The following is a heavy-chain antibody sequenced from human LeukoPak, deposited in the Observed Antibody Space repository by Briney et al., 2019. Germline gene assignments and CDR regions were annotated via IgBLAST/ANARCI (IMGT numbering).Heavy chain of an antibody. CDR2: IYYSGST. CDR1: GGSISGYY. D-gene: IGHD3-3*01. CDR3: ARGSPYDFWSGPDFDY. V-gene: IGHV4-59*06. J-gene: IGHJ4*02. Sequence: SETLSLTCTVSGGSISGYYWSWIRQPPGKGLEWIGYIYYSGSTYYNPSLKSRVTISVDTSKNQFSLKLSSVTAADTAVYYCARGSPYDFWSGPDFDYWGQGTLVTVSS.